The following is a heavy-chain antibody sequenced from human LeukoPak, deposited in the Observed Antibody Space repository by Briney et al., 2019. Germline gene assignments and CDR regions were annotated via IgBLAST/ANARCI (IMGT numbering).Heavy chain of an antibody. D-gene: IGHD4/OR15-4a*01. CDR3: ARGDTRNFLMVDY. CDR1: GGSISSSSYY. J-gene: IGHJ4*02. Sequence: PSETLSLTCTVSGGSISSSSYYWGWIRQPPGKGLEWIGSIYYSGSTYYNPSLKSRVTISVDTSKNQFSLKLSSVTAADTAVYYCARGDTRNFLMVDYWGQGTLVTVSS. V-gene: IGHV4-39*07. CDR2: IYYSGST.